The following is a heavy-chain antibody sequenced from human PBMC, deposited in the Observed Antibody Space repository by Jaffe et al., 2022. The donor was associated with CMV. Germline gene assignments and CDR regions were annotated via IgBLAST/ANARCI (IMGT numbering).Heavy chain of an antibody. Sequence: EVQLVQSGAEVKKPGESLRISCKGSGYSFTSYWISWVRQMPGKGLEWMGRIDPSDSYTNYSPSFQGHVTISADKSISTAYLQWSSLKASDTAMYYCARHSYLGYCSGGSCYSVWFDPWGQGTLVTVSS. CDR2: IDPSDSYT. CDR1: GYSFTSYW. CDR3: ARHSYLGYCSGGSCYSVWFDP. J-gene: IGHJ5*02. V-gene: IGHV5-10-1*03. D-gene: IGHD2-15*01.